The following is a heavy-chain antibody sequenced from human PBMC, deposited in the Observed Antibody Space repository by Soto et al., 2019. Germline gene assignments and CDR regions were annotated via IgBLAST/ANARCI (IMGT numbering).Heavy chain of an antibody. D-gene: IGHD5-12*01. CDR3: ARGVPITPGTFDY. J-gene: IGHJ4*02. CDR1: GFTVSSTY. V-gene: IGHV3-53*01. CDR2: IYSGGST. Sequence: GGSLRLFCAASGFTVSSTYMSWVRQAPGKGLEWISIIYSGGSTFYADSVKGRFTISRDNSKNTLYLQMNSLRAEDTAVYYCARGVPITPGTFDYRGQGTLVTVSS.